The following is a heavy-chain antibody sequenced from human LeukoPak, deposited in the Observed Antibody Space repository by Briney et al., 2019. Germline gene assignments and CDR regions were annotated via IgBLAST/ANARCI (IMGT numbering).Heavy chain of an antibody. Sequence: GASVKVSCKASGYTFTGYYMHWVRQAPGQGLEWMGWINPNSGGTNYAQKFQGRVTMTRDTSISTAYMELSRLRSDDTAVYYCARASSGCSSTSCYAWFILGYWGQGTLVTVSS. D-gene: IGHD2-2*01. CDR3: ARASSGCSSTSCYAWFILGY. CDR2: INPNSGGT. CDR1: GYTFTGYY. V-gene: IGHV1-2*02. J-gene: IGHJ4*02.